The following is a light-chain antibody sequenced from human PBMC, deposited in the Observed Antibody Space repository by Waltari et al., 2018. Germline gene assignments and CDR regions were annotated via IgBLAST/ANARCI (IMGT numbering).Light chain of an antibody. J-gene: IGLJ2*01. V-gene: IGLV2-11*01. CDR1: SSDVGGYNY. Sequence: QSALTQPRSVSGSPGQSGTISCTGTSSDVGGYNYVSWYQQHPGKAPKLMIYDVNKRPSGGPDRSCGSKSGNTASLTISGLQAEDEADFYCCSYAGSYILVFGGGTKLTVL. CDR2: DVN. CDR3: CSYAGSYILV.